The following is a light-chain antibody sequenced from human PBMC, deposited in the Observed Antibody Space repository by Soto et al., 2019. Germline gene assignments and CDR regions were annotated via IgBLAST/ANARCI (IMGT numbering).Light chain of an antibody. CDR1: SSNIGAGYD. CDR3: QSYDSSLSGSWV. V-gene: IGLV1-40*01. Sequence: QSVLTQPPSVSGAPGQRVIISCTGSSSNIGAGYDVHWYQQLPGTAPKLLIYGNSNRPSGVPDRFSGSKSGTSASLAITGLQAEDEADYYCQSYDSSLSGSWVFGGGTKLTVL. J-gene: IGLJ3*02. CDR2: GNS.